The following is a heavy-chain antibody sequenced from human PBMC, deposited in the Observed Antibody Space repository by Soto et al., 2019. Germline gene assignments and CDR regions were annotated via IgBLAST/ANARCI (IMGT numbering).Heavy chain of an antibody. Sequence: TLSLTCAISGDSVSSNSAAWNWIRQSPSRGLEWLGRTYYRSKWYNDYAVSVKSRITINPDTSKNQFSLQLNSVTPEDTAVYYCARGRYYDSSGYRLYYYYMDVWGKGTTVTVSS. CDR2: TYYRSKWYN. CDR1: GDSVSSNSAA. V-gene: IGHV6-1*01. CDR3: ARGRYYDSSGYRLYYYYMDV. D-gene: IGHD3-22*01. J-gene: IGHJ6*03.